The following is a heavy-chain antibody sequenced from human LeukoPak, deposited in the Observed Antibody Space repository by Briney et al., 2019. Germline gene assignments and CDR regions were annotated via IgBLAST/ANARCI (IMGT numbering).Heavy chain of an antibody. D-gene: IGHD6-19*01. Sequence: PGGSLRLSCAASGFTFSSYWMHWVRQAPGKGLEWVSAISGSGGSTYYADSVKGRFTISRDNSKNTLYLQMNSLRAEDTAVYYCAKALGQWLVLYYFDYWGQGTLVTVSS. CDR2: ISGSGGST. CDR1: GFTFSSYW. J-gene: IGHJ4*02. V-gene: IGHV3-23*01. CDR3: AKALGQWLVLYYFDY.